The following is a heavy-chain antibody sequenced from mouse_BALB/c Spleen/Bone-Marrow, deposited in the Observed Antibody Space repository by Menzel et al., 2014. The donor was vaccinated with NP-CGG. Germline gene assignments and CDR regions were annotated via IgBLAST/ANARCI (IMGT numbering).Heavy chain of an antibody. D-gene: IGHD4-1*01. Sequence: VQLQQSGAELVRPGTSVKESCKASGYAFTNYLIEWVKQRPGQGLEWIGVINPGSGGTNYNEKFKAKATLTADKSSSTAYMQLSSLTSDDSAVYFCARCLTGTSAMDYWGQGTSVTVSS. J-gene: IGHJ4*01. CDR1: GYAFTNYL. CDR3: ARCLTGTSAMDY. CDR2: INPGSGGT. V-gene: IGHV1-54*01.